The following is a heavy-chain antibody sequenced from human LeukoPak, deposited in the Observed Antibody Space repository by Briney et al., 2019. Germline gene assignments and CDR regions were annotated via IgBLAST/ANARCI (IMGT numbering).Heavy chain of an antibody. CDR2: INPNSGGT. D-gene: IGHD3-22*01. J-gene: IGHJ3*02. CDR3: ARVRDFPLKYDSSGDDAFDI. Sequence: ASVKVSCKASGYAFTGYYMHWVRQAPGQGLEWMGWINPNSGGTNYAQKFQGRVTMTRDTSISTAYMELSRLRSDDTAVYYCARVRDFPLKYDSSGDDAFDIWGQGTMVTVSS. CDR1: GYAFTGYY. V-gene: IGHV1-2*02.